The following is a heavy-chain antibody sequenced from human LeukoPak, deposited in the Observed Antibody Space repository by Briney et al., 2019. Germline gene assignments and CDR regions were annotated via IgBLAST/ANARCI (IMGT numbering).Heavy chain of an antibody. CDR2: IYSGGST. J-gene: IGHJ4*02. CDR3: ARGPSDYGGNSGNY. V-gene: IGHV3-66*01. D-gene: IGHD4-23*01. CDR1: GFTFSNYW. Sequence: GGSLRLSCEGSGFTFSNYWMGWVRQAPGKGLEWVSVIYSGGSTYYADSVKGRFTISRDNSKNTLYLQMNSLRAEDTAVYYCARGPSDYGGNSGNYWGQGTLVTVSS.